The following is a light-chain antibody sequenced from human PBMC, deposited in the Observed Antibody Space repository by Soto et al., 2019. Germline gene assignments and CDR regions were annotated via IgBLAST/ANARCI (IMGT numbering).Light chain of an antibody. CDR1: QPLNNN. CDR2: GTS. V-gene: IGKV3-15*01. CDR3: QQYEKWPLSIT. Sequence: EIVMTQSPATLSVSPGDRATLSCRAGQPLNNNVAWYQHKPGQAPRLLIYGTSTTATGISARFSGGGSGTEFTLTISSLQSEDFAVYYCQQYEKWPLSITFGQGTRLEIK. J-gene: IGKJ5*01.